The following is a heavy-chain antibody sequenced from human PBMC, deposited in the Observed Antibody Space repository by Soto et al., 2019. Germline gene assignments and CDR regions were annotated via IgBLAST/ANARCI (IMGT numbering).Heavy chain of an antibody. Sequence: PSDTRSLTCALSGGSISSSSYYCGLIRQPPGKGLEWIGSIYYSGSTYYNPSLKSRVTISVDTSKNQFSLKLSSVTAADTAVYYCAGHERGERWLRLDAFDIWGKGTRVP. D-gene: IGHD5-12*01. CDR2: IYYSGST. CDR3: AGHERGERWLRLDAFDI. J-gene: IGHJ3*02. V-gene: IGHV4-39*01. CDR1: GGSISSSSYY.